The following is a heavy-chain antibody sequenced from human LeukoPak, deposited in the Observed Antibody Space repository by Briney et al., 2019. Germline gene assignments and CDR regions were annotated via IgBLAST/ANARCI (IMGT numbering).Heavy chain of an antibody. V-gene: IGHV6-1*01. CDR2: TYYRSKWYS. J-gene: IGHJ6*04. D-gene: IGHD5-12*01. CDR3: PRLPVAKVANGMNA. Sequence: SQTLSLTCAISGDSVSSNSAAWNWIRQSPSRGLEWLGRTYYRSKWYSVSAVSVKSRITIKPDTSKNQFSLQLNSVTPEDTAVYSCPRLPVAKVANGMNAGAKGPTATAS. CDR1: GDSVSSNSAA.